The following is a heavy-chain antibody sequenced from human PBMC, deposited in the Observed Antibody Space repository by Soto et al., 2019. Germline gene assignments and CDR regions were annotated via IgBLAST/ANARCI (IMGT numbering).Heavy chain of an antibody. Sequence: EVQLLESGGGLVQPGGSLVLSCAASRFTFSSYAMSWVRQAPGKGLEWVSSSSGGGNDAYYADSVKGRIPISRDNPQNTLYLQMSTLRADDTAVYYCARSLFLASTDTEPFDYWGQGALVTVSS. CDR3: ARSLFLASTDTEPFDY. V-gene: IGHV3-23*01. J-gene: IGHJ4*02. CDR2: SSGGGNDA. CDR1: RFTFSSYA. D-gene: IGHD3-3*02.